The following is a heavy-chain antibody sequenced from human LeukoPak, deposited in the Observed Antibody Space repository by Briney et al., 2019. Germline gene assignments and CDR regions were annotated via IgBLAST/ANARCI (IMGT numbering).Heavy chain of an antibody. J-gene: IGHJ4*02. Sequence: SETLSLTRTVSGGSISSYYWSWIRQPPGKGLEWIGYIYYSGSTNYNPSLKSRVTISVDTSKNQFSLKLSSVTAADTAVYYCARDSSCSGGTCYDRWGQGTLVTVSS. V-gene: IGHV4-59*01. CDR1: GGSISSYY. CDR3: ARDSSCSGGTCYDR. D-gene: IGHD2-15*01. CDR2: IYYSGST.